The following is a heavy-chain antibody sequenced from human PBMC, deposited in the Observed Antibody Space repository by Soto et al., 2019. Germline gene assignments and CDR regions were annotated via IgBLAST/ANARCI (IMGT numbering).Heavy chain of an antibody. V-gene: IGHV3-30*18. J-gene: IGHJ4*02. Sequence: QVQLVESGGGVVQPGRSLRLSCAASGFTFSSYGMHWVRQAPGKGLEWVAVISYDGSNKYYADSVKGRFTISRDNSKNTLYLQMNSLRAEDTAVYYCAKVTVTTSPYFDYWGQGTLVTVSS. CDR1: GFTFSSYG. D-gene: IGHD4-17*01. CDR2: ISYDGSNK. CDR3: AKVTVTTSPYFDY.